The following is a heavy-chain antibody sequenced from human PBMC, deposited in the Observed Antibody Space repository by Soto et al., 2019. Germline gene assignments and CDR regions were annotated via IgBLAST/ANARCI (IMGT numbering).Heavy chain of an antibody. CDR3: ARDLDWNYSGGGGGMDV. D-gene: IGHD1-7*01. Sequence: QVQLQESGPGLVKPSQTLSLTCTVSGGSISSGDYYWSWIRQPPGKGLEWIGYIYYSGSTYYNPSLKSRVTISVDTSKNQFSLKLSSVTAADTAVYYCARDLDWNYSGGGGGMDVWGQGTTVTVSS. V-gene: IGHV4-30-4*01. CDR1: GGSISSGDYY. J-gene: IGHJ6*02. CDR2: IYYSGST.